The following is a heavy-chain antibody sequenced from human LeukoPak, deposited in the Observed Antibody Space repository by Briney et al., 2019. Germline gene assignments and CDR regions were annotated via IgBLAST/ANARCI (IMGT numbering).Heavy chain of an antibody. CDR3: AKARVAATDY. D-gene: IGHD2-15*01. CDR2: ITGGGGGT. V-gene: IGHV3-23*01. CDR1: GFTLSSFG. Sequence: GGSLRLSCAASGFTLSSFGMTWVRQASEKGLEWVSSITGGGGGTLYADSVKGRVTISRDNSKNTLYLEMNSLRAEDTAVYYCAKARVAATDYWGQGTLVTVSS. J-gene: IGHJ4*02.